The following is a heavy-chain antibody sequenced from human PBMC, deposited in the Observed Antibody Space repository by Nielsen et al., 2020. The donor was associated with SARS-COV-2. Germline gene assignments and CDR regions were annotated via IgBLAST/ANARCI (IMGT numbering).Heavy chain of an antibody. CDR1: GYTFTSYG. V-gene: IGHV1-18*01. CDR2: ISAYNGNT. J-gene: IGHJ6*02. D-gene: IGHD3-10*01. Sequence: ASVKVSCKASGYTFTSYGISWVRQAPGQGLEWMGWISAYNGNTNYAQKLQGRVTMTTDISTSTAYMELRSLRSDDTAVYYCARVYYGSGSYLSFMDVWGQGTTVTVSS. CDR3: ARVYYGSGSYLSFMDV.